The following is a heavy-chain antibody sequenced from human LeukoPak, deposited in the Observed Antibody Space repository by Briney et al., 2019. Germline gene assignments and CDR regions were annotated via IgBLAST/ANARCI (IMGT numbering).Heavy chain of an antibody. CDR2: INPNSGGT. J-gene: IGHJ4*02. V-gene: IGHV1-2*02. D-gene: IGHD2-21*01. CDR3: ARDPQIIVVWGAFFDY. Sequence: ASVKVSCKASGYTFTGYYMHWVRQAPGQGLEWMGWINPNSGGTNYAQKFQGRLTMTRDTSTSTVYMELSSLRSEDTAVYYCARDPQIIVVWGAFFDYWGQGTLVTVSS. CDR1: GYTFTGYY.